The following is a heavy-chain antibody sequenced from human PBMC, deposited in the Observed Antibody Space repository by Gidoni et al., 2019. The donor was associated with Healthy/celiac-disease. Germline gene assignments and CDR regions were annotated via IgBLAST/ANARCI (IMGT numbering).Heavy chain of an antibody. CDR2: ISYDGSNK. J-gene: IGHJ4*02. Sequence: QVQLVESGGGVVQPGRSLRLSCAASVFTFRSYAMHWVRQAPGKGLEWVAVISYDGSNKYYADSVKGRFTISRDNSKNTLYLQMNSLRAEDTAVYYCARDLTPLVATMTFDYWGQGTLVTVSS. V-gene: IGHV3-30-3*01. CDR1: VFTFRSYA. D-gene: IGHD5-12*01. CDR3: ARDLTPLVATMTFDY.